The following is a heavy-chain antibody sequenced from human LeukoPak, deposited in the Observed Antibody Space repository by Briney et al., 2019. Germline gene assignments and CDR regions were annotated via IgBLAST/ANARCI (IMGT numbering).Heavy chain of an antibody. CDR2: ISSSGSTI. CDR1: GFTFSSYE. CDR3: ARDKVVGATFFDY. V-gene: IGHV3-48*03. D-gene: IGHD1-26*01. Sequence: GGSLRLSCAASGFTFSSYEMNWVRQAPGKGLEWVSYISSSGSTIYYADSVKGRFTISRDNAKNTLYLQMNSLRDEDTAVYYCARDKVVGATFFDYWGQGTLVTVSS. J-gene: IGHJ4*02.